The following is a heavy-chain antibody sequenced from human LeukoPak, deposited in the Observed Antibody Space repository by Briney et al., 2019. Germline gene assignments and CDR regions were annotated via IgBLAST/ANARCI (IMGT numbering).Heavy chain of an antibody. D-gene: IGHD3-10*01. CDR1: GFTFSSYS. Sequence: GGSLRLSCAASGFTFSSYSMNWVRQAPGKGLEWVSAISSSSSYIYYADSVKGRFTISRDNAKNSLYLQMNSLRAEDTAVYYCARVANYYGSGSYYKSYYYYGMDVWRQGTTVTVSS. CDR3: ARVANYYGSGSYYKSYYYYGMDV. CDR2: ISSSSSYI. V-gene: IGHV3-21*01. J-gene: IGHJ6*02.